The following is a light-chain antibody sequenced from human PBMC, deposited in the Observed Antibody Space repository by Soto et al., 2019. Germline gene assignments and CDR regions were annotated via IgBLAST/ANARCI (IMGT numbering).Light chain of an antibody. CDR3: QTWGTGIHEI. V-gene: IGLV4-69*01. Sequence: QPVLTQSPSASASLGASVNLTCTLSSGRYTYIIAWHQQQPGRGPRYLLSLDSDGRHNKGAGIPDRFSGSSSGAERYLTISSLQSEDEADYYCQTWGTGIHEIFGGGTKLTVL. CDR2: LDSDGRH. J-gene: IGLJ2*01. CDR1: SGRYTYI.